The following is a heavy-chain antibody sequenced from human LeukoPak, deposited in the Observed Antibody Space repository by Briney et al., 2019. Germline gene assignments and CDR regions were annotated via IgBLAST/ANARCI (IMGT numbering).Heavy chain of an antibody. CDR3: ARGLGKVTTLNYYVAN. Sequence: ASVKVSCKASAYTFTDYYLHWVRQAPGQGLEWMGWINPNNGGANYARKFQGRVTMTRDTSISTVFLEVSRLRSDDTAVYYCARGLGKVTTLNYYVANGGRGTLATVSS. J-gene: IGHJ4*02. CDR1: AYTFTDYY. D-gene: IGHD4-17*01. CDR2: INPNNGGA. V-gene: IGHV1-2*02.